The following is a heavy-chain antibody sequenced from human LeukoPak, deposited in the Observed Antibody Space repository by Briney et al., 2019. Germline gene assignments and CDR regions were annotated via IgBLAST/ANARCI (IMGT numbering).Heavy chain of an antibody. CDR2: IYPSGTT. J-gene: IGHJ4*02. Sequence: SETLSLTCTVSGGSINSGTYYWSWIRQPAGKGLEWIGRIYPSGTTNYNPSLKSRVTISVDTSKNQFSLKLTSVTAADTAVYYCARITYYFDSSGYYYLDYFDYWGQGTLVTVSS. CDR3: ARITYYFDSSGYYYLDYFDY. V-gene: IGHV4-61*02. CDR1: GGSINSGTYY. D-gene: IGHD3-22*01.